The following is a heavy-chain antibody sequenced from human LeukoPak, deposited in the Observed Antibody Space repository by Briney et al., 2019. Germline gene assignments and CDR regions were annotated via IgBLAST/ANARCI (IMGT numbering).Heavy chain of an antibody. V-gene: IGHV1-46*01. D-gene: IGHD3-22*01. CDR2: INPSGGST. CDR3: AIDLTPYYYDSSGYLLDY. CDR1: GYTFTSYY. J-gene: IGHJ4*02. Sequence: GASVKVSCKASGYTFTSYYMHWVRQAPGQGLEWMGIINPSGGSTSYAQKFQGRVTMTRDTSTSTVYMELSSLRSEDTAVYYCAIDLTPYYYDSSGYLLDYWGQGTLVTVSS.